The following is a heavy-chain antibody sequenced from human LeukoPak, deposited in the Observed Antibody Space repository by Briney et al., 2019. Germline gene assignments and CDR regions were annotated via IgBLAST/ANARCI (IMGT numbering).Heavy chain of an antibody. D-gene: IGHD6-6*01. V-gene: IGHV4-34*01. CDR1: GGSFSGYY. CDR2: INHSGST. CDR3: ATLGGQLGFYYGMDV. J-gene: IGHJ6*02. Sequence: SETLSLTCAVYGGSFSGYYWSWIRQPPGKGLEWIGEINHSGSTNYNPSLKSRVTISVDTSKNQFSLKLSSVTAADTAVYYCATLGGQLGFYYGMDVWSQGTTVTVSS.